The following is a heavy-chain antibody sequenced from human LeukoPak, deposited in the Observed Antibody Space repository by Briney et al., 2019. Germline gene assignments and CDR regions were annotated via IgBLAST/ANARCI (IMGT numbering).Heavy chain of an antibody. V-gene: IGHV1-46*01. CDR3: ARGGGLSSSGSYPGDAFDI. Sequence: GASVKVSCKASGYTFTGYYMHWVRQAPGQGLEWMGIINPSGGSTSYAQKFQGRVTMTRDTSTSTVYMELSSLRSEDTAVYYCARGGGLSSSGSYPGDAFDIWGQGTMVTVSS. CDR1: GYTFTGYY. D-gene: IGHD1-26*01. J-gene: IGHJ3*02. CDR2: INPSGGST.